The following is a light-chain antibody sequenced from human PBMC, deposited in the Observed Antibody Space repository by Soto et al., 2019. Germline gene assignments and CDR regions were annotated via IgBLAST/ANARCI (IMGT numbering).Light chain of an antibody. CDR1: QSISSY. CDR2: AAS. CDR3: QQSYSTPPELT. Sequence: DIQMTQSPSSLSASVGDRVTITCRASQSISSYLNWYQQKPGEAPKLLIYAASSLQSGVPSRFSGSGSGTDFTLTISSLQPEDFATYYCQQSYSTPPELTFGGGTKVDIK. J-gene: IGKJ4*01. V-gene: IGKV1-39*01.